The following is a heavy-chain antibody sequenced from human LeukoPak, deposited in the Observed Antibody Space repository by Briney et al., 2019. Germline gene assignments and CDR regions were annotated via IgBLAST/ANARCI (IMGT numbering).Heavy chain of an antibody. D-gene: IGHD6-13*01. CDR2: IYPGDSDT. CDR1: KYSFISYW. J-gene: IGHJ4*02. V-gene: IGHV5-51*01. CDR3: ARHPIAADVTFDY. Sequence: PGESLKISCKGSKYSFISYWIGWVRQMPGKGLEWMGIIYPGDSDTRYSPSFQGQVTISADKSISTAYLQWSSLKASDTAMYYCARHPIAADVTFDYWGQGTLVTVSS.